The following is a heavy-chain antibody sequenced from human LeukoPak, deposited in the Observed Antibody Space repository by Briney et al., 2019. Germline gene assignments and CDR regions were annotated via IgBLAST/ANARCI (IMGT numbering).Heavy chain of an antibody. CDR1: GGSISSSSYY. Sequence: SETLSLTCTVSGGSISSSSYYWGWIRQPPGKGLEWIGSNYYSGSTYYNPSLKSRVTISVDTSKNQFSLKLSSVTAADTAVYYCARGLDTAMAHGAFDYWGQGTLVTVSS. D-gene: IGHD5-18*01. J-gene: IGHJ4*02. CDR2: NYYSGST. CDR3: ARGLDTAMAHGAFDY. V-gene: IGHV4-39*07.